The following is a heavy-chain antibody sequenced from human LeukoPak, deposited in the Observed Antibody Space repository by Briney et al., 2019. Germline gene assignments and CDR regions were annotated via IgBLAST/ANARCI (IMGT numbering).Heavy chain of an antibody. CDR1: GFTFSSYG. D-gene: IGHD2-15*01. CDR2: ISYDGSNK. CDR3: ARGSGGFWVPLNYYYYYGMDV. Sequence: QPGRSLRLSCAASGFTFSSYGMHWVRQAPGKGLEWVAVISYDGSNKYYADSVKGRFTISRDNSKNTLYLQMNSLRAEDTAVYYCARGSGGFWVPLNYYYYYGMDVWGQGTTVTVSS. V-gene: IGHV3-30*03. J-gene: IGHJ6*02.